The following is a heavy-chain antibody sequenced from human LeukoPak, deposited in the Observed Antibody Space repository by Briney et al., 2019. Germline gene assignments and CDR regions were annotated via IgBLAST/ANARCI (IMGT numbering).Heavy chain of an antibody. V-gene: IGHV1-2*02. D-gene: IGHD5/OR15-5a*01. Sequence: GASVKVSCMASGYTFTGYYMHWVRQAPGQGLEWMGWINLNSGDTNYAQKFQGRVTMTRDTSISTAYMELRRLRSDDTAVYFCARDPHHHILSTITAFDSWGQGTLVTVSS. CDR1: GYTFTGYY. J-gene: IGHJ4*02. CDR3: ARDPHHHILSTITAFDS. CDR2: INLNSGDT.